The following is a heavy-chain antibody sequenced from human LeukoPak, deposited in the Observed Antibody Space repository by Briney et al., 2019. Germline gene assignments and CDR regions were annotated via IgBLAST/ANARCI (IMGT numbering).Heavy chain of an antibody. J-gene: IGHJ6*03. CDR3: ARVRGFDTAMATGNYYYYMDV. CDR2: IYTGGST. V-gene: IGHV4-4*07. CDR1: GGSISSYY. Sequence: SETLSLTCTVSGGSISSYYWSWIRQPAGKGLEWIGRIYTGGSTNYNPSLKSRVTMSVDTSKNQFSLKLSSVTAADTAVYYCARVRGFDTAMATGNYYYYMDVWGKGTTVTVSS. D-gene: IGHD5-18*01.